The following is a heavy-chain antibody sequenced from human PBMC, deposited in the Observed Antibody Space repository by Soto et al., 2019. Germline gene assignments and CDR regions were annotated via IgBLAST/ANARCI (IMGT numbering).Heavy chain of an antibody. V-gene: IGHV3-30*18. CDR2: ITYDGSNK. Sequence: GGSLRLSCAAAGFSFSRDGMHWGRQAPGKGLEWVGVITYDGSNKFYADSIKGRFTISRENFKKMLYLQMNSLRTEDTAVYYCAKDWREAPPGDAFDIWGQGPMVTV. CDR1: GFSFSRDG. J-gene: IGHJ3*02. D-gene: IGHD3-3*01. CDR3: AKDWREAPPGDAFDI.